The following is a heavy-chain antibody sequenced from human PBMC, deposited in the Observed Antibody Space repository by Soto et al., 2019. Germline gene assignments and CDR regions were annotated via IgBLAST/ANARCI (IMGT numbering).Heavy chain of an antibody. CDR1: GFTFSSYA. CDR2: ISSNGGST. J-gene: IGHJ4*02. Sequence: GGSLRLSCSASGFTFSSYAMHWVRQAPGKGLEYVSAISSNGGSTYYADSVKGRFTISRDNSKNTLYLQMSSLRAEDTAVYYCVKDSRPLTYYDFWSGYFGPFDYWGQGTLVTVSS. D-gene: IGHD3-3*01. CDR3: VKDSRPLTYYDFWSGYFGPFDY. V-gene: IGHV3-64D*08.